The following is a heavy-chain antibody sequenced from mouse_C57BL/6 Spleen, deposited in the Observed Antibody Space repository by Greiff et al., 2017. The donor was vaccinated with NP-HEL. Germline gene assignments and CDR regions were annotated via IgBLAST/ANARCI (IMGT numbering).Heavy chain of an antibody. J-gene: IGHJ2*01. Sequence: QVQLQQPGAELVKPGASVKLSCKASGYTFTSYWMQWVKQRPGQGLEWIGEIDPSDSYTNYNQKFKGKATLTVDTSSSTAYMQLSSLTSEDSAVYYCARLYWGDYWGQGTTLTVSS. CDR1: GYTFTSYW. D-gene: IGHD4-1*01. CDR2: IDPSDSYT. CDR3: ARLYWGDY. V-gene: IGHV1-50*01.